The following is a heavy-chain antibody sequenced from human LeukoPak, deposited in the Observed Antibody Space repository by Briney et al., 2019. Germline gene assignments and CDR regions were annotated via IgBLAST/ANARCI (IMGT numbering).Heavy chain of an antibody. D-gene: IGHD6-19*01. J-gene: IGHJ6*02. V-gene: IGHV3-48*03. CDR1: GFTFSSYE. CDR3: ARASGWYGYYGMDV. Sequence: GGSLRLSCAASGFTFSSYEMNWVRQAPGKGLGWVSCISSSGSTIYYADSVKGRFTISRDNAKNSLYLQMNSLRAEDTAVYYCARASGWYGYYGMDVWGQGTTVTVSS. CDR2: ISSSGSTI.